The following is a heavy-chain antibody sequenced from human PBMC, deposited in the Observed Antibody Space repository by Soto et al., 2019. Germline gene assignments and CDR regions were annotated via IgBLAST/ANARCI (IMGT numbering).Heavy chain of an antibody. CDR3: AFITTPVR. V-gene: IGHV3-53*02. Sequence: EVQLVETGGGLIQPGGSLRLSCAASGFTVSNNWMSWVRQAPGKGLEWVSLIYSGGSAFYTDSVKGRFIISRDNSKNTLYLQMNSLQVEDTAVYYCAFITTPVRWGQGTTVTVSS. CDR1: GFTVSNNW. CDR2: IYSGGSA. J-gene: IGHJ6*02. D-gene: IGHD3-10*01.